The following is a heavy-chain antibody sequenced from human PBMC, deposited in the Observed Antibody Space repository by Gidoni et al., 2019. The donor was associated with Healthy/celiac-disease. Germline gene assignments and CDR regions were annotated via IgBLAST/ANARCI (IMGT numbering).Heavy chain of an antibody. CDR3: AKNYYDSSGYYSFDY. D-gene: IGHD3-22*01. CDR2: ISYDGSNK. J-gene: IGHJ4*02. V-gene: IGHV3-30*18. CDR1: GFTFSSYG. Sequence: QVQLVESGGGVVQPGRSLRLSCAASGFTFSSYGMHWVRQAPGKGLEWVAVISYDGSNKYYADSVKGRFTISRDNSKNTLYLQMNSLRAEDTAVYYCAKNYYDSSGYYSFDYWGQGTLVTVSS.